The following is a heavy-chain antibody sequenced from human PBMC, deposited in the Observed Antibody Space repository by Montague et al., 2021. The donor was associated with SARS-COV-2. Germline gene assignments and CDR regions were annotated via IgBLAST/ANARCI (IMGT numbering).Heavy chain of an antibody. D-gene: IGHD3-3*01. J-gene: IGHJ1*01. CDR2: ISYTGRT. Sequence: SETLSLTCTVSGGSISSPDYYWGWIRQSPGKGLEWIGSISYTGRTYYNPSLRSRVSFSMDTSKNHFSLSLSSVTPADTGVYYCARGQVTISGVLIFIPAAGHLDGWGQGALVTVSS. V-gene: IGHV4-39*02. CDR3: ARGQVTISGVLIFIPAAGHLDG. CDR1: GGSISSPDYY.